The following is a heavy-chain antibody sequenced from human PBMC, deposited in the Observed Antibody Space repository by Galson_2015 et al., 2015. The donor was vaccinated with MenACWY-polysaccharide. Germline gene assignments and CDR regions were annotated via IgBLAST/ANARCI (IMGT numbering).Heavy chain of an antibody. CDR2: ISSSSNTI. CDR1: GFTFSSYS. V-gene: IGHV3-48*01. J-gene: IGHJ4*02. D-gene: IGHD6-19*01. Sequence: SLRLSCAASGFTFSSYSMNWVRQAPGKGLEWVSYISSSSNTIYYADSVKGRFTISRDNAKNSLYLQMNSLRAEDTAVYYCAKDRVAVAGDFDSWGQGTLVTVSS. CDR3: AKDRVAVAGDFDS.